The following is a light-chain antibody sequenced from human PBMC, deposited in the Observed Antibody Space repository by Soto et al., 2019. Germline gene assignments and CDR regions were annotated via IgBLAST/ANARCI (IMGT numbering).Light chain of an antibody. J-gene: IGLJ1*01. V-gene: IGLV2-14*01. CDR1: GSDVGGYDY. Sequence: QSVLTQPASVSGSPGQSITISCTGTGSDVGGYDYVSWYQHHPGKAPKVMIYEVTNRPSGVSNRFSGSKSGNTASLAISGLQAEDEADYYCVSYTTSASYVFGTGTKVTVL. CDR3: VSYTTSASYV. CDR2: EVT.